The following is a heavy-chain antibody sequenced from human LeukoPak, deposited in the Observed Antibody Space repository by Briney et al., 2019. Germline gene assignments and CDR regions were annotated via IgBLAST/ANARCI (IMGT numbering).Heavy chain of an antibody. Sequence: PSETLSLTCTVSGGSISSYYWSWIRQPAGKGLEWIGRIYTSGSTNYNPSLKSRVTMSVDTSKNQFSLKLSSVTAADTAVYYCARVEEYCSSTSCYYFDYWGQGTLVTVSS. D-gene: IGHD2-2*01. CDR1: GGSISSYY. CDR2: IYTSGST. V-gene: IGHV4-4*07. CDR3: ARVEEYCSSTSCYYFDY. J-gene: IGHJ4*02.